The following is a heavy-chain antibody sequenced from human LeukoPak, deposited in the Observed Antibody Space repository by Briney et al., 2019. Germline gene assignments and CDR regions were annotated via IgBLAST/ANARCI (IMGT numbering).Heavy chain of an antibody. CDR3: ARKSLATRAMDF. CDR2: VSHGDGST. V-gene: IGHV3-23*01. J-gene: IGHJ4*02. D-gene: IGHD6-6*01. Sequence: GGSLRLSCAASGFTFSSYAMNCVRQVPGKGLEWVSAVSHGDGSTFYADSVKGRFIISRDNSKNTLYLQMNSLSAEDTAIYYCARKSLATRAMDFWGQGTLVTVSS. CDR1: GFTFSSYA.